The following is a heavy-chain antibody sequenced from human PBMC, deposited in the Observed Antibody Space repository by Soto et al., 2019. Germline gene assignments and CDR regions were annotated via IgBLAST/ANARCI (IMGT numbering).Heavy chain of an antibody. CDR3: ARGTRYDSSGYYY. CDR2: IYYSGST. D-gene: IGHD3-22*01. CDR1: GGSISSGGYY. Sequence: SETLSLTCTVSGGSISSGGYYWSWIRQHPGKGLEWIGYIYYSGSTYYNPSLKSRVTISVDTSKNQFSLKLSSVTAADTAVYYCARGTRYDSSGYYYWGQGTLVTVSS. J-gene: IGHJ4*02. V-gene: IGHV4-31*03.